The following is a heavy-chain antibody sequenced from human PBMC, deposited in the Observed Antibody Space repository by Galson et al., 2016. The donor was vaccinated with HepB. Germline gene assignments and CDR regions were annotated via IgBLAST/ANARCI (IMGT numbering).Heavy chain of an antibody. CDR1: GFTFTTYA. V-gene: IGHV3-64*04. CDR2: INNNGGST. J-gene: IGHJ4*02. CDR3: ARGEGPGSFLIDY. D-gene: IGHD3-10*01. Sequence: SLRLSCAASGFTFTTYAMHWVRQAPGKGLDYVSAINNNGGSTYYADSVKGRFTISRDNSKNTLYLQMNSLKTEDTAFYYCARGEGPGSFLIDYWGQGTLVTVSS.